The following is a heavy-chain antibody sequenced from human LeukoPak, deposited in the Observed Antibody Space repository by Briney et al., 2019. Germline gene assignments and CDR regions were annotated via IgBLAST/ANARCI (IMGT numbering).Heavy chain of an antibody. J-gene: IGHJ4*02. V-gene: IGHV4-34*01. CDR3: AREDIAAAVDDY. CDR1: GGSFSGYY. CDR2: INHSGST. D-gene: IGHD6-13*01. Sequence: SETLSLTCAVYGGSFSGYYWSWIRQPPGKGLEWIGEINHSGSTNYNPSLKSRVTISVDTSKSQFSLKLSSVTAADTAVYYCAREDIAAAVDDYWGQGTLVTVSS.